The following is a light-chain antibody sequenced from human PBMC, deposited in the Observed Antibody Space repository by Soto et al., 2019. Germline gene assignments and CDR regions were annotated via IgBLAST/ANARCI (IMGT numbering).Light chain of an antibody. CDR1: QSISTW. CDR2: DAS. CDR3: QHWWT. J-gene: IGKJ1*01. V-gene: IGKV1-5*02. Sequence: DIQMTQSPSTLSASVGDRVTIICRASQSISTWLSWYQLKPGKAPKLLIYDASTLEGGVQSRFSGIGSGTEFTLTLSGLQPDDFATYYCQHWWTVGQGTKVDI.